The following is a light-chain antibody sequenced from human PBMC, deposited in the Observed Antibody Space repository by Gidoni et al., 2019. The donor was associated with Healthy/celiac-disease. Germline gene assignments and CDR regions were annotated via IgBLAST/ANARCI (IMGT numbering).Light chain of an antibody. J-gene: IGLJ2*01. V-gene: IGLV1-40*01. CDR3: QSYDSSLSGVL. Sequence: QSVLTQPPPVSGAHGQRVTISCTGSSPNIGAGYDVHWYQQLPGTAPKLLISGNSNRPSGVPDRFSGSKSGTSASLAITGLQAEDEADYYCQSYDSSLSGVLFGGGTKLTVL. CDR2: GNS. CDR1: SPNIGAGYD.